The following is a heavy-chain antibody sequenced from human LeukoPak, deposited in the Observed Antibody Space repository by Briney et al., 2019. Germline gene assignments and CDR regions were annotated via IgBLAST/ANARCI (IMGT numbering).Heavy chain of an antibody. CDR3: ARDLRVGIAVAGGVDV. J-gene: IGHJ6*02. Sequence: SQTLSLTCAISGDSVSSNSAAWNWIRQSPSRGLEWLGRTYYRSKWYNDYAVSVKSRITINPDTSKNQFSLQLNSVTPEDTAVYYCARDLRVGIAVAGGVDVWGQGTTVTVSS. D-gene: IGHD6-19*01. CDR1: GDSVSSNSAA. CDR2: TYYRSKWYN. V-gene: IGHV6-1*01.